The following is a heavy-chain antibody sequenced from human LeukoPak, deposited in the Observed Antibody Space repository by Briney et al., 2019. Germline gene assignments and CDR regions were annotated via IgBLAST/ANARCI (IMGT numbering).Heavy chain of an antibody. CDR2: INHSGST. CDR1: GGSFSGYY. Sequence: SETLSLTCAVYGGSFSGYYWSWIRQPPGKGLEWIGEINHSGSTNYNPSLKSRVTISVDTSKNQFSLKLSSVTAADTAVYYCARGGIGSYSHYFDYWGQGTLVTVSS. CDR3: ARGGIGSYSHYFDY. V-gene: IGHV4-34*01. D-gene: IGHD1-26*01. J-gene: IGHJ4*02.